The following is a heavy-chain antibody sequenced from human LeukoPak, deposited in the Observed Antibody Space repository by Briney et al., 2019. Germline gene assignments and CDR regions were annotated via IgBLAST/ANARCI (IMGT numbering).Heavy chain of an antibody. D-gene: IGHD4-17*01. CDR2: IIPIFGTA. J-gene: IGHJ3*02. CDR1: GGTFSSYA. Sequence: ASVKVSCKASGGTFSSYAISWVRQAPGQGLEWMGGIIPIFGTANYAQKFQGRVTITTDESTSTAYMELSSLRSEDTAVYYCARDGRPYGDYQQHGDDAFDIWGQGTLVAVSS. CDR3: ARDGRPYGDYQQHGDDAFDI. V-gene: IGHV1-69*05.